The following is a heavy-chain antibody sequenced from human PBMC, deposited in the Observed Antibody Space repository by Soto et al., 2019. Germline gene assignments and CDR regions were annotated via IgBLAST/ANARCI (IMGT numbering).Heavy chain of an antibody. J-gene: IGHJ6*02. CDR3: ARAVLLWFGELLYPTNGMDV. D-gene: IGHD3-10*01. CDR2: IIPIFGTA. V-gene: IGHV1-69*13. Sequence: ASVKVSCKASGGTFSSYAISWVRQAPGQGLEWMGGIIPIFGTANYAQKFQGRVTITADESTSTAYMELSSLRSEDTAVYYCARAVLLWFGELLYPTNGMDVWGQGTTVTVSS. CDR1: GGTFSSYA.